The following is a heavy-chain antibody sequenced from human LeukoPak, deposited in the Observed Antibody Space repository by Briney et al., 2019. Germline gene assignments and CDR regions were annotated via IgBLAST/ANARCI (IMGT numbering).Heavy chain of an antibody. CDR2: ISGSSSSI. Sequence: NTGGSLRLSCTASNLLLTGHTLTWVRQAPGKGLEWVSSISGSSSSIYYADSVKGRFTISRDNANNSLYLHMNNLRAEDTAMYFCARRVATYYNWGQGTLVTVSS. D-gene: IGHD1-26*01. J-gene: IGHJ4*02. CDR3: ARRVATYYN. CDR1: NLLLTGHT. V-gene: IGHV3-21*06.